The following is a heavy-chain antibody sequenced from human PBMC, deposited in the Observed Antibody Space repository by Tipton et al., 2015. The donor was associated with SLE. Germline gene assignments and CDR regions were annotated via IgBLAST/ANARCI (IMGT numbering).Heavy chain of an antibody. V-gene: IGHV3-23*03. D-gene: IGHD6-13*01. J-gene: IGHJ4*02. CDR1: GFSFTSYA. CDR3: AGHSSSWYGVDY. Sequence: SLRLSCAASGFSFTSYAMNWVRQAPGKGLEWVSLIYSAGSTSYADSVKGRFTVSRDTSKNTLYLQMNSLRAENTAVYYCAGHSSSWYGVDYWGQGTLVTVSS. CDR2: IYSAGST.